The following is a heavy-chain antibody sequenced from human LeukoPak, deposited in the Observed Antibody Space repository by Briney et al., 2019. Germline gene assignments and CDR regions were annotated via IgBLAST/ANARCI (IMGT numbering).Heavy chain of an antibody. V-gene: IGHV4-59*01. CDR2: IYYSGST. J-gene: IGHJ4*02. Sequence: SETLSLTCTVSGGSISSYYWSWIRQPPGKGREWIGYIYYSGSTNYNPSLKSRVTISVDTSKNQFSLKLSSVTAADTAVYYCARDQSSGWYGLDYWGQGTLVTVSS. CDR1: GGSISSYY. D-gene: IGHD6-19*01. CDR3: ARDQSSGWYGLDY.